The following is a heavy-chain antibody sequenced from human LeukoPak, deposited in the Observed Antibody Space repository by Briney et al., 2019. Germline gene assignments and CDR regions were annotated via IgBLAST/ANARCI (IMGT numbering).Heavy chain of an antibody. J-gene: IGHJ4*02. D-gene: IGHD3-16*01. Sequence: GASVKVSCKASGYTFIGYYMHWVRQAPGQGLEWMGWTNPNSGGTNYAQKFQGRVTMTRDTSISTAYMELSRLRSDDTAVYYCARGLWGTYYFDYWGQGTLVTVSS. CDR3: ARGLWGTYYFDY. V-gene: IGHV1-2*02. CDR1: GYTFIGYY. CDR2: TNPNSGGT.